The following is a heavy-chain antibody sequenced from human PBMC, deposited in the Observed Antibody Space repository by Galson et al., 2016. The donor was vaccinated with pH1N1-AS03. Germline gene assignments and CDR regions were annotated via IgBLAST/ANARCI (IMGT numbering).Heavy chain of an antibody. J-gene: IGHJ4*02. Sequence: SLRLSCAASGFTFSTYAMSWVRQAPGKGLEWVSSISGADLSTYYADSVKGRFTASRDNAKNSLFLQMNSLRPEDTAVYYCASDHNWNGYWGQGTLVTVSS. CDR2: ISGADLST. CDR3: ASDHNWNGY. CDR1: GFTFSTYA. D-gene: IGHD1-20*01. V-gene: IGHV3-23*01.